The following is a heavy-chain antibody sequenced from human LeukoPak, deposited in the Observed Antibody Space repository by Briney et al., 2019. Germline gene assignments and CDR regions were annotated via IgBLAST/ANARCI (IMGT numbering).Heavy chain of an antibody. J-gene: IGHJ4*02. CDR2: IWYDESGK. D-gene: IGHD1-26*01. CDR1: GFRLSHSG. Sequence: GGSLRLSCAASGFRLSHSGMHWVRQAPGKGLEWVAVIWYDESGKICADSVKGRFTISRDNSKNTLYLQMNSLRAEDTALYFCAKKAQYNGNYPLDYWGQGTLVTVSS. V-gene: IGHV3-33*03. CDR3: AKKAQYNGNYPLDY.